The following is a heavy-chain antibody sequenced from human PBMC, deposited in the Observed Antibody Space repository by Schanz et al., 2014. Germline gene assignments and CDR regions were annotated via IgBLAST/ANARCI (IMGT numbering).Heavy chain of an antibody. Sequence: VQLVESGGVVVQPGGSLRLSCEASGFIFSNHGMNWVRQAPGKGLEWVAFIRYDASNEYYADSVKGRFTISRDNSKNTLYLQMNSLRPDDTAVYYCAKALKPYIASRNGLDVWGHGTTVTVSS. J-gene: IGHJ6*02. CDR1: GFIFSNHG. V-gene: IGHV3-30*02. D-gene: IGHD3-16*01. CDR3: AKALKPYIASRNGLDV. CDR2: IRYDASNE.